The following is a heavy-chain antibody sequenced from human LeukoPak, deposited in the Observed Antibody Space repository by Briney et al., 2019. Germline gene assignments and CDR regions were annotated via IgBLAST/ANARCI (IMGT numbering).Heavy chain of an antibody. D-gene: IGHD3-10*01. CDR2: IIPIFGTA. J-gene: IGHJ4*02. Sequence: SVKVSCKASGGTFSSYVISWVRQAPGQGLEWMGGIIPIFGTANYAQKFQGRVTITADKTTSTAYMELSSLRSDDTAVYYCARDEEAMVRYVAAYWGQGTLVTVSS. CDR3: ARDEEAMVRYVAAY. V-gene: IGHV1-69*06. CDR1: GGTFSSYV.